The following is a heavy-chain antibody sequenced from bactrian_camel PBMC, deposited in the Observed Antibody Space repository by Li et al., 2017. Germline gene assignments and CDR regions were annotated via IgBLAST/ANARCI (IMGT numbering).Heavy chain of an antibody. Sequence: HVQLVESGGGSVQAGGSLRLSCTASGSGGTIWGYTGWFHQAPGKEREGVAVIVPGSGNTYYADSVKGRFTISQDNAKNTVYLQIDSLTPEDTSVYYCARLPRWYVGNWKHTCSGQGTQVTVS. J-gene: IGHJ4*01. CDR1: GSGGTIWG. V-gene: IGHV3S54*01. CDR2: IVPGSGNT. D-gene: IGHD8*01.